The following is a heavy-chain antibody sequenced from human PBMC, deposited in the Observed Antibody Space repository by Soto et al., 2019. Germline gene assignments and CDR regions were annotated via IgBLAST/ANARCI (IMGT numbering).Heavy chain of an antibody. CDR2: IIPIIGII. CDR1: GGTFSTYT. J-gene: IGHJ5*02. V-gene: IGHV1-69*08. D-gene: IGHD4-4*01. Sequence: QVQLVQSGGEVEKPGSSVKVSYKASGGTFSTYTITWVRRAPGQGLEWMGRIIPIIGIINYAQKFQGRVTISADKFTGTAYMELTGLRSDDTAVYYCAGDPDSHYNDSHASSYPWGQGTLVTVSS. CDR3: AGDPDSHYNDSHASSYP.